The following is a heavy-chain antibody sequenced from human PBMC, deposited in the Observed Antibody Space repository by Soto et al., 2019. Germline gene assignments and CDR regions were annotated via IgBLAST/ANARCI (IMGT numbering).Heavy chain of an antibody. J-gene: IGHJ4*02. CDR1: GYSFTSYW. D-gene: IGHD3-22*01. CDR3: AREKNYDSSGYHPLDY. Sequence: GESLKISCKGSGYSFTSYWISWVRQMPGKGLEWMGRIDPSDSYTNYSPSFQGHVTISADESISTAYLQWSSLKASDTAMYYCAREKNYDSSGYHPLDYWGQGTLVTVSS. V-gene: IGHV5-10-1*01. CDR2: IDPSDSYT.